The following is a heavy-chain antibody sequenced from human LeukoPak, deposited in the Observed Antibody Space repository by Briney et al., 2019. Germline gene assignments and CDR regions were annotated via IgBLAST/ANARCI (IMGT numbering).Heavy chain of an antibody. J-gene: IGHJ5*02. Sequence: SSETLSLTCTVSGGSISSGGYYWSWIRQPPGKGLEWIGYIYYSGGTYYNPSLKSRVTISVDTSKNQFSLKLSSVTAADTAVYYCARAHRGVVVVVAATRYGGPSFWFDPWGQGTLVTVSS. V-gene: IGHV4-30-4*01. CDR1: GGSISSGGYY. CDR2: IYYSGGT. D-gene: IGHD2-15*01. CDR3: ARAHRGVVVVVAATRYGGPSFWFDP.